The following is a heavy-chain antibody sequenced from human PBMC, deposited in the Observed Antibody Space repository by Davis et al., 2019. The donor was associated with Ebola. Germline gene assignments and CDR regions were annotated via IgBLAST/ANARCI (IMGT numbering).Heavy chain of an antibody. CDR1: GLTFTDAW. Sequence: GESLKISCAASGLTFTDAWMTWVRQAPGKGLEWVGHIKSKTDGGTTDSAAPVKGRFAISRDDSKTTVYLQMNSLKTEDTAMYYCAHSGSYYGRRGNFDYWGQGTLVTVSS. J-gene: IGHJ4*02. V-gene: IGHV3-15*01. CDR2: IKSKTDGGTT. CDR3: AHSGSYYGRRGNFDY. D-gene: IGHD1-26*01.